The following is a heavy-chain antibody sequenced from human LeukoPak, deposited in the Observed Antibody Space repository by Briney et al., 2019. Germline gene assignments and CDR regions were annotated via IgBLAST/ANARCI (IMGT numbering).Heavy chain of an antibody. CDR1: GFTFSSYW. D-gene: IGHD6-13*01. Sequence: PGGSLRLSCAASGFTFSSYWMSWVRQAPGKGLEWVANIKQDGSEKYYVDSVKGRFTISRDNAKNSLYLQMNSLRAEDTAVYYCAREDSSSWLYGYYYYMDVWGKGTTVTVSS. CDR3: AREDSSSWLYGYYYYMDV. CDR2: IKQDGSEK. J-gene: IGHJ6*03. V-gene: IGHV3-7*01.